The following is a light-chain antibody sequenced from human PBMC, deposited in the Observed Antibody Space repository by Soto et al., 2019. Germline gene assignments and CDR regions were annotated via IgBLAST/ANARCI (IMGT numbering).Light chain of an antibody. CDR3: QQYGSSLIT. J-gene: IGKJ5*01. CDR1: QSVSSSY. CDR2: GAS. V-gene: IGKV3-20*01. Sequence: DIVLTQSPGTRSLSPGERATLSCRASQSVSSSYLAWYQQKPGQAPRLLIYGASSRATGIPDRFSGSGSGTDFTLTISRLEPEEFAVYYCQQYGSSLITFGQGTRLEIK.